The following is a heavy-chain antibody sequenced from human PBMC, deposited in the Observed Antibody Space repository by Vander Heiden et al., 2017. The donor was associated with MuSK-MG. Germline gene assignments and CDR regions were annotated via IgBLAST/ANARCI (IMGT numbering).Heavy chain of an antibody. D-gene: IGHD3-3*01. CDR2: IYYSGST. CDR1: GGPISSYY. V-gene: IGHV4-59*01. Sequence: QVQLQEPGPGLVKPSETLSLTCTVSGGPISSYYWSWIRQPPGKGLEWIGYIYYSGSTNYTPSLKSRVTISVDTSKNQFSLKLSSVTAADTAVYYCARNYDFWSGYYTGWFDPWGQGTLVTVSS. CDR3: ARNYDFWSGYYTGWFDP. J-gene: IGHJ5*02.